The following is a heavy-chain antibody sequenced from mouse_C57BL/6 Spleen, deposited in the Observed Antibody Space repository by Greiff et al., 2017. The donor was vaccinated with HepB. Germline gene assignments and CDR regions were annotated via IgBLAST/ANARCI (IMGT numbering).Heavy chain of an antibody. J-gene: IGHJ3*01. CDR2: IYPGDGDT. V-gene: IGHV1-80*01. CDR1: GYAFSSYW. CDR3: ASVYYGSSHEAY. Sequence: QVQLQQSGAELVKPGASVKISCKASGYAFSSYWMNWVKQRPGKGLEWIGQIYPGDGDTNYNGKFKGKATLTADKSSSTAYMQLSSLTSEDSAVYFCASVYYGSSHEAYWGQGTLVTVSA. D-gene: IGHD1-1*01.